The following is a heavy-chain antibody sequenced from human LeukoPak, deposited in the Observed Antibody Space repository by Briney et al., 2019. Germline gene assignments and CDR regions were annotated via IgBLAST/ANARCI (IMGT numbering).Heavy chain of an antibody. D-gene: IGHD3-22*01. Sequence: SETLSLTCTVSGGSISSGGYYWSWIRQHPGKGLEWIGYIYYSGSTYYNPSLKSRVTISVDTSKNQFSLKLSSVTAADTAVYYCARVSRGPAYDSSGYYSPNYDYWGQGTLVTVSS. CDR3: ARVSRGPAYDSSGYYSPNYDY. CDR2: IYYSGST. J-gene: IGHJ4*02. V-gene: IGHV4-31*03. CDR1: GGSISSGGYY.